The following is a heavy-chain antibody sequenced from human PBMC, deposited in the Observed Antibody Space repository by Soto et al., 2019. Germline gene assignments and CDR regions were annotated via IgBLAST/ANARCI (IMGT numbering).Heavy chain of an antibody. CDR3: AKDAYYDILTGFDY. Sequence: GGSLRLSCAASGFTFSSYAMSWVRQAPGKGLEWVSAISGSGGSTYYADSVKGRCTISRDNSKNTLYLQMNSLKAEDTAVYYCAKDAYYDILTGFDYWGQGTLVTVSS. D-gene: IGHD3-9*01. CDR2: ISGSGGST. J-gene: IGHJ4*02. V-gene: IGHV3-23*01. CDR1: GFTFSSYA.